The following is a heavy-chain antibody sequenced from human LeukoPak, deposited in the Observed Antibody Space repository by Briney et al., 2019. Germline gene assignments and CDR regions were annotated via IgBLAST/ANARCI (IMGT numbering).Heavy chain of an antibody. D-gene: IGHD2-2*01. Sequence: GGSLRLSCAASGFTFSSYSMNWVRQAPGKGLEWVSSISSSSSYIYYADSVKGRFTISRDNAKNSLYLQMNSLRAEDTAVYYCARGYCSSTSCHGYGMDVWGQGTTVTVSS. CDR3: ARGYCSSTSCHGYGMDV. CDR1: GFTFSSYS. J-gene: IGHJ6*02. V-gene: IGHV3-21*01. CDR2: ISSSSSYI.